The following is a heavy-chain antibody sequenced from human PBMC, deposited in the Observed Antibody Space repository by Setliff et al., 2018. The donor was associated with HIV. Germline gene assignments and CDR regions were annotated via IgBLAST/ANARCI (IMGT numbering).Heavy chain of an antibody. J-gene: IGHJ4*02. CDR2: IIPIFGTA. V-gene: IGHV1-69*13. CDR1: GGTFSSYA. Sequence: GASVKVSCKASGGTFSSYAISWVRQAPGQGLEWMGGIIPIFGTANYAQKFQGRVTITADESTSTAYMEPSSLRSEDTAVYYCAPIDPFPHNYSNSSFDYWGQGTLVTVSS. D-gene: IGHD4-4*01. CDR3: APIDPFPHNYSNSSFDY.